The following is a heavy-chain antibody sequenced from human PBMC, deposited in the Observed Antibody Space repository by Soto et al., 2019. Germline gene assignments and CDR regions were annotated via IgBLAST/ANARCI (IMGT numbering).Heavy chain of an antibody. Sequence: EVQLLESGGGLVQPGGSLRLSCAASGFTFSSYAMSWVRQAPGKGLEWVSAISGSGGSTYYADSVKGRFTISRDNSKNTLYLQMKSLRDEDTAVYYCAKDLTSAPIVVYRNLSFDIWGQGTMVTVSS. CDR3: AKDLTSAPIVVYRNLSFDI. J-gene: IGHJ3*02. V-gene: IGHV3-23*01. CDR1: GFTFSSYA. D-gene: IGHD3-22*01. CDR2: ISGSGGST.